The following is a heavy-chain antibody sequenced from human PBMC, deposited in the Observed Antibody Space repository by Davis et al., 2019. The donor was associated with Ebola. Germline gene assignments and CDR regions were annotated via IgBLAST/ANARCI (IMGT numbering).Heavy chain of an antibody. D-gene: IGHD3-16*01. CDR2: IYYSGST. CDR3: ARADDAFDY. CDR1: GGSISRHY. V-gene: IGHV4-59*11. Sequence: SETLSLTCTVSGGSISRHYCSWIRQPPGKGLEWIGYIYYSGSTNYNPSLKSRVTISVDTSKNQFSLKLSSVTAADTGVYYCARADDAFDYWGQGTLVTVSS. J-gene: IGHJ4*02.